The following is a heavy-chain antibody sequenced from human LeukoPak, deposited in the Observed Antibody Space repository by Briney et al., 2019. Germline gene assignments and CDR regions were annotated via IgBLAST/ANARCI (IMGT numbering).Heavy chain of an antibody. CDR2: VSPDGLTA. V-gene: IGHV3-74*03. CDR1: EFTFSRYW. CDR3: SRERGSNWFDP. Sequence: PGESLRLSCAASEFTFSRYWMHWVRQAPGKGLVWVSRVSPDGLTAKYADSVKGRFTISRDNAKNTLYLQMNSLRDEDTAMYYCSRERGSNWFDPWGQGTLVTVSS. J-gene: IGHJ5*02.